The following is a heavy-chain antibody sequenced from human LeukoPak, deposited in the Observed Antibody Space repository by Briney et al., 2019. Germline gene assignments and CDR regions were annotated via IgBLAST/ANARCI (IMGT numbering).Heavy chain of an antibody. J-gene: IGHJ6*03. CDR2: ISSSGSTI. V-gene: IGHV3-11*01. CDR1: GFTFSDYY. CDR3: ASPFYYSSTSCYPYYYYYMDV. D-gene: IGHD2-2*01. Sequence: GGSPRLSCAASGFTFSDYYMSWIRQAPGKGLEWVSYISSSGSTIYYADSVKGRFTISRDNAKNSLYLQMNSLRAEDTAVYYCASPFYYSSTSCYPYYYYYMDVWGKGTTVTVSS.